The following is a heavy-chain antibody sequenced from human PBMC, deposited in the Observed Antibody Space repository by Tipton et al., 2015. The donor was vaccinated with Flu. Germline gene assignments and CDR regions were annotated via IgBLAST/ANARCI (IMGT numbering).Heavy chain of an antibody. CDR2: IYSSGAT. Sequence: TLSLTCSVSGDSISSGDYYWGWIRQTPGKGLEWIASIYSSGATYSNPSLKSRVTTSVHTSKNQFSLKLTSMTAADTAVYYCVRMVVGTTNWFDPWGQGTLVTVSS. CDR3: VRMVVGTTNWFDP. J-gene: IGHJ5*02. V-gene: IGHV4-39*07. CDR1: GDSISSGDYY. D-gene: IGHD1/OR15-1a*01.